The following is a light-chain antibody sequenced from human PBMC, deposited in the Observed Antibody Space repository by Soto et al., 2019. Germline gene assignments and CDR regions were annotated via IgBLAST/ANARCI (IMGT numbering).Light chain of an antibody. J-gene: IGKJ4*01. Sequence: EIVMTQSQATLSVSPGERATLSCRASQSVNIYLAWYQQQPGQAPRLLIVGAFYRATGIPARFSGSGSGTEFNLTISSLQSEDFAVYFCQQYDDWLRLTFGGGTKVEIK. V-gene: IGKV3D-15*01. CDR3: QQYDDWLRLT. CDR2: GAF. CDR1: QSVNIY.